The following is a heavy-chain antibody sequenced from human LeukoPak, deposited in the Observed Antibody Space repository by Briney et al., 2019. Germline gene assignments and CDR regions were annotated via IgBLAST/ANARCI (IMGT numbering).Heavy chain of an antibody. CDR2: IKQDGSEK. V-gene: IGHV3-7*01. J-gene: IGHJ4*02. CDR1: GFTFSSYW. D-gene: IGHD3-3*01. Sequence: GGSLRLSCAASGFTFSSYWMSWVRQAPGKGLEWVANIKQDGSEKYYVDSVKGRFTISRDNAKNSLYLQMNSLRAEDTAVYYCARDQAPTYYYEFWSGYIDYWGQGTLVTVSS. CDR3: ARDQAPTYYYEFWSGYIDY.